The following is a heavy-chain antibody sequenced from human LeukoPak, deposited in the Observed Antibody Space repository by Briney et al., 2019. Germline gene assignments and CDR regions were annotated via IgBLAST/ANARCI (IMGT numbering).Heavy chain of an antibody. CDR2: IYYTGST. Sequence: ETLSLTCTVSGGSISSSGYYWVWIRQPPGKGLEWIGSIYYTGSTYYNPSLRSRVTISVDTSKNQFSLKLSSVTAADTAVYYCASWTGIAAAGTGWFDPWGQGTLVTVSS. J-gene: IGHJ5*02. V-gene: IGHV4-39*07. CDR3: ASWTGIAAAGTGWFDP. CDR1: GGSISSSGYY. D-gene: IGHD6-13*01.